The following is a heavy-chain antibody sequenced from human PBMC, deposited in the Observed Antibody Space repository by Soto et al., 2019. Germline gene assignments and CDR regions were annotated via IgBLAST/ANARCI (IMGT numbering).Heavy chain of an antibody. CDR3: ATLTKYDILTGFYPC. CDR2: INPSGGST. CDR1: GYTFTSYY. Sequence: ASVKVSCKASGYTFTSYYMHWVRQAPGQGLEWMGIINPSGGSTSYAQKFQGRVTMTRDTSASTAYMELSSLTSEDTAVYYCATLTKYDILTGFYPCWGQGTLVTVSS. D-gene: IGHD3-9*01. V-gene: IGHV1-46*01. J-gene: IGHJ4*02.